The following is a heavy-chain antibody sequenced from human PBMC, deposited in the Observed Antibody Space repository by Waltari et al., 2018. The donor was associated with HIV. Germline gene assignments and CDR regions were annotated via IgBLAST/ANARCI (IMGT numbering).Heavy chain of an antibody. CDR1: VFTFSRHG. D-gene: IGHD3-9*01. Sequence: EVQLVESGGGLVQPGGSLRLSCVASVFTFSRHGMSGSGQPLGRGLEWVANIKQDGSEKYYVDAVKGRFTISRDNAKNSLYLQMNSLRAEDTAVYYCASRRGSGYYVWFDPWGQGTLVTVSS. CDR3: ASRRGSGYYVWFDP. V-gene: IGHV3-7*01. CDR2: IKQDGSEK. J-gene: IGHJ5*02.